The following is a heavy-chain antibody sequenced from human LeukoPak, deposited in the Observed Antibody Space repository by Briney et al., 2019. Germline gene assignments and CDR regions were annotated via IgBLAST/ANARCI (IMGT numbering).Heavy chain of an antibody. CDR1: GGSISSYY. D-gene: IGHD6-13*01. CDR3: AKRGSNTWSDFDY. CDR2: IYYSGST. V-gene: IGHV4-59*08. Sequence: SETLSLTCTVSGGSISSYYWSWIRQPPGKGLEWIGYIYYSGSTNYNPSLKSRVTISVDTSKNQFSLKLNSVTAADTAVYYCAKRGSNTWSDFDYWGQGTLVTVSP. J-gene: IGHJ4*02.